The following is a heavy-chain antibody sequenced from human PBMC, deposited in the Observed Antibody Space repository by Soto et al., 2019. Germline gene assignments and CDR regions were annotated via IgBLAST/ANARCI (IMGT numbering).Heavy chain of an antibody. D-gene: IGHD3-10*01. CDR3: ARGWFGPDV. V-gene: IGHV3-74*01. CDR1: EFTFIGRS. CDR2: IDKVGTDS. Sequence: EVQLVESGGGLVQPGGSLRLSCAASEFTFIGRSVHWVRQAPGKGLVWVSGIDKVGTDSTYADSVKGRFTSSRDNAKNTVYLQMNSLRVEDTTVYYCARGWFGPDVWGKGNTVTVSS. J-gene: IGHJ6*03.